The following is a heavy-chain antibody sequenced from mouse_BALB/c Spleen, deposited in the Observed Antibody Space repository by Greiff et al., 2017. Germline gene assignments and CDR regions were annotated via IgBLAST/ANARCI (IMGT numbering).Heavy chain of an antibody. J-gene: IGHJ2*01. V-gene: IGHV1S127*01. CDR2: IDPSDSYT. CDR3: TRYIRGYYDY. CDR1: GYTFTSYW. D-gene: IGHD2-3*01. Sequence: QVQLQQPGAELVKPGASVKMSCKASGYTFTSYWMHWVKQRPGQGLEWIGVIDPSDSYTSYNQKFKGKATLTVDTSSSTAYMQLSSLTSEDSAVYYCTRYIRGYYDYWGQGTTLTVSS.